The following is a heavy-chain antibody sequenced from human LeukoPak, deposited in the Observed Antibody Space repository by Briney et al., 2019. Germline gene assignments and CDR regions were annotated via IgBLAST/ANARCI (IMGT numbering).Heavy chain of an antibody. CDR2: SYPGDSDT. CDR3: ARHGALTDSSAYSNWFDS. J-gene: IGHJ5*01. CDR1: GYSFTSYC. Sequence: GKSLKTSCKGSGYSFTSYCIGWVRQMPGKGLEWMGISYPGDSDTSYSPSFPGQVTISADKSISTAYLQWSSLKASDTAMYYCARHGALTDSSAYSNWFDSWDQGTLVTVSS. D-gene: IGHD3-22*01. V-gene: IGHV5-51*01.